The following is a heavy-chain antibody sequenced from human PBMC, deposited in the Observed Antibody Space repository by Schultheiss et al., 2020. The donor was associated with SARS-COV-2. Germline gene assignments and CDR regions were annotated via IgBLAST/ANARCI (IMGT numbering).Heavy chain of an antibody. Sequence: SCAASGFTFSSYAMHWVRQAPGKGLEWVSSISGSSSYIYYADSVKGRFTISRDNAKNSLYLQMNSLRAEDTAVYSCARDETLDYWGQGTLVTVSS. CDR3: ARDETLDY. V-gene: IGHV3-21*01. CDR2: ISGSSSYI. J-gene: IGHJ4*02. CDR1: GFTFSSYA.